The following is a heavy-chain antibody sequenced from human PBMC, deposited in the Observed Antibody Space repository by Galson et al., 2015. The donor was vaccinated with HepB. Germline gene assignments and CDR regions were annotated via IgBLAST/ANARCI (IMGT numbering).Heavy chain of an antibody. CDR3: VRTVDYTTGLGGS. V-gene: IGHV3-30*04. D-gene: IGHD3-3*01. J-gene: IGHJ5*02. Sequence: SLRLSCAASGFTFSNYMMHWVRQTPGKGLEWVALTSQDGRTNFYADSVRGRFTISRDNSKNTLYLQLSSLKAEDTAIYYCVRTVDYTTGLGGSWGQGTLVTVSS. CDR2: TSQDGRTN. CDR1: GFTFSNYM.